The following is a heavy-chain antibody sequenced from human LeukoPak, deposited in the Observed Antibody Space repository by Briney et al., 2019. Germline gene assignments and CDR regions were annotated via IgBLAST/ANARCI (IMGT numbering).Heavy chain of an antibody. Sequence: SDTLSLTRAVSGYSISSSNWWGWIRQPPGKGLEWIGYIYYSGSIYYNPSLKSRVTMSVDTSKNQFSLKLSSVTAVDTAVYYCARLIGESGSYFSDYYMDVWGKGTTVTVSS. J-gene: IGHJ6*03. CDR1: GYSISSSNW. V-gene: IGHV4-28*05. CDR3: ARLIGESGSYFSDYYMDV. CDR2: IYYSGSI. D-gene: IGHD1-26*01.